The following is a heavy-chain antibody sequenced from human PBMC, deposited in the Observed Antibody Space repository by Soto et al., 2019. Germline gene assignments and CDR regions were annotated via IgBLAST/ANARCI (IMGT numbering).Heavy chain of an antibody. D-gene: IGHD1-26*01. Sequence: QVQLVQSGPEVKKPGASVKVSCKGSGYTFSNYGVTWVRQAPGQGLERLGWVSAYNRKTEYAQKFEDRATMTIDTSTNTAYLELRGLTPDETAVYYCARERRWEPLLYWGQGTL. CDR2: VSAYNRKT. CDR1: GYTFSNYG. CDR3: ARERRWEPLLY. J-gene: IGHJ4*02. V-gene: IGHV1-18*01.